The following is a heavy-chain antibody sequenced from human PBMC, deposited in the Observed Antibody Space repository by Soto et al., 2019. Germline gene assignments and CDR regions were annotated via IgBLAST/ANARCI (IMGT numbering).Heavy chain of an antibody. D-gene: IGHD3-10*01. CDR2: IAVSGDTT. J-gene: IGHJ4*02. V-gene: IGHV3-23*01. CDR1: GFTFSSYA. CDR3: EKVRRFGELRSLY. Sequence: EVQLLESGGGLVQPGRSLRLSCAASGFTFSSYAMSWVRQAPGKGLEWVSAIAVSGDTTYYADSVKGRFTISRDNSKNTLYLQIGSLRAEETAVYYCEKVRRFGELRSLYWGQGTLVTVSS.